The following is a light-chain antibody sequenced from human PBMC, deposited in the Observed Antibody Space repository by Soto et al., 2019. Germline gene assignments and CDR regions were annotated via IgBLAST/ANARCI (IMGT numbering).Light chain of an antibody. CDR1: QSVSSH. J-gene: IGKJ1*01. CDR2: DAS. CDR3: QHYDVWPLT. Sequence: EIVLTQSPATLSVSPGGGATLSCRASQSVSSHLAWYQQKPGQGPRLLIYDASTRATGIPARFSGSGSGTEFTLTISSLQSEDFGVYYCQHYDVWPLTFGQGTKLDSK. V-gene: IGKV3-15*01.